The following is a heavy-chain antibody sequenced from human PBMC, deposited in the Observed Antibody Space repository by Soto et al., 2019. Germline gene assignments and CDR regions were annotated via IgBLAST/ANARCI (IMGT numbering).Heavy chain of an antibody. V-gene: IGHV3-15*01. CDR1: GFTFSNAW. CDR3: TTFYYYDSSGYYADFDY. CDR2: IKSKTDGGTT. J-gene: IGHJ4*02. D-gene: IGHD3-22*01. Sequence: NPGGSLRLSCAASGFTFSNAWMSWVRQAPGKGLEWVGRIKSKTDGGTTDYAAPVKGRFTISRDDSKNTLYLQMNSLKTEDTAVYYCTTFYYYDSSGYYADFDYWGQGTLVTVSS.